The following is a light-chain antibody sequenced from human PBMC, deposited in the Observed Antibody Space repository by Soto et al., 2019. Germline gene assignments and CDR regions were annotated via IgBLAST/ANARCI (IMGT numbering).Light chain of an antibody. CDR2: DVS. CDR3: SSYTSSSTLWV. J-gene: IGLJ3*02. V-gene: IGLV2-14*01. CDR1: SSDVGHYNY. Sequence: QSALTQPASVSGPPGQSITISCTGTSSDVGHYNYVSWYQQHPGKAPKLMIYDVSNRPSGVSNRFSGSKSGNTASLIISGLQAEDEADYYCSSYTSSSTLWVFGGGTKLTVL.